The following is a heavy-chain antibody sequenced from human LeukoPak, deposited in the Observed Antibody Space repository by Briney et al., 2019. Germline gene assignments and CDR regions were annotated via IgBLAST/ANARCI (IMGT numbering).Heavy chain of an antibody. CDR2: INPSGGST. J-gene: IGHJ4*02. D-gene: IGHD3-22*01. CDR1: GYTFTSYY. CDR3: AREPDPYDTVEGDDY. Sequence: ASVKVSCKASGYTFTSYYMHWVRQAPGQGLEWMGIINPSGGSTSYAQKFQGRVTMTRDTSPSTVYMELSSLRPEDTAVYYCAREPDPYDTVEGDDYWGQGTLVTVSS. V-gene: IGHV1-46*01.